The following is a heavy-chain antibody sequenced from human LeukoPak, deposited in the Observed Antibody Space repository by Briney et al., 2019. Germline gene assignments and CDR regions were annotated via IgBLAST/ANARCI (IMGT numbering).Heavy chain of an antibody. CDR2: IYDGGHT. D-gene: IGHD3-22*01. Sequence: GGSLRLSCAASGFPLSNNYMGGVGQAPGRGREWVAVIYDGGHTDYADSVKGRFTVSRDSSKNTLYLQMNSLRPEDTAEYYCARARCDTCGYGSWGQGTLVTVSS. CDR1: GFPLSNNY. J-gene: IGHJ5*02. V-gene: IGHV3-66*02. CDR3: ARARCDTCGYGS.